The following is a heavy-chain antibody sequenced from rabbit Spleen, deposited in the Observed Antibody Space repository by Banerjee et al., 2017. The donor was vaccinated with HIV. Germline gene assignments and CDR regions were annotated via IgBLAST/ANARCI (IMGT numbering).Heavy chain of an antibody. Sequence: QSLEESGGDLVKPEGSLTLTCAASGIDFSGTVYVCWVRQAPGKGLDWIACIFAGGTDTTYYASWAQGRFTISKTSSTTVTLQMTSLTDADTATYFCARGTDYGARLDLWGPGTLVTVS. CDR3: ARGTDYGARLDL. V-gene: IGHV1S40*01. CDR2: IFAGGTDTT. CDR1: GIDFSGTVY. J-gene: IGHJ3*01. D-gene: IGHD2-1*01.